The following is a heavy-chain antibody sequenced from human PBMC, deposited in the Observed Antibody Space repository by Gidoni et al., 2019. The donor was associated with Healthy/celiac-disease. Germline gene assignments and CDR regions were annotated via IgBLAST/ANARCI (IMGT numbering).Heavy chain of an antibody. V-gene: IGHV3-33*01. Sequence: QVQLVESGGGVVQPGRSLRLSCAASGFTFSSYGMHWVRQAPGKGLEWVAVIWYDGSNKYYADSVKGRFTISRDNSKNTLYLQMNSLRAEDTAVYYCARPLHSMIVVVDGLDPSYAFDIWGQGTMVTVSS. CDR2: IWYDGSNK. CDR3: ARPLHSMIVVVDGLDPSYAFDI. CDR1: GFTFSSYG. J-gene: IGHJ3*02. D-gene: IGHD3-22*01.